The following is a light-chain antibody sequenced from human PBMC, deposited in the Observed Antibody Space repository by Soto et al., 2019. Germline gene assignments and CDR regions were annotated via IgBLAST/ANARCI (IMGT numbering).Light chain of an antibody. CDR1: QGLSTY. CDR2: TAS. Sequence: DIRMTQPPPSGSASVGDRVTITCRASQGLSTYLAWYQQKPGKAPNLLIYTASTLQTGVPSRFSGSGSGTDFTLTISSLQTEDFATYYCQQTYNFPVTFGGGTKVDIK. CDR3: QQTYNFPVT. J-gene: IGKJ4*01. V-gene: IGKV1-12*01.